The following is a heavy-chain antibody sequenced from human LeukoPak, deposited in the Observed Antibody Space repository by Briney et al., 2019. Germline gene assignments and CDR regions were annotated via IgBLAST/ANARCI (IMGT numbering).Heavy chain of an antibody. V-gene: IGHV1-3*01. CDR1: GYTFTSYA. CDR2: INAGNGNT. Sequence: GASVKVSCTASGYTFTSYAMHWVRQAPGQRLEWMGWINAGNGNTKYSQKFQGRVTITRDTSASTAYMELSSLRSEDTAVYYCARPTVTTNRYFDYWGQGTLVTVSS. J-gene: IGHJ4*02. D-gene: IGHD4-17*01. CDR3: ARPTVTTNRYFDY.